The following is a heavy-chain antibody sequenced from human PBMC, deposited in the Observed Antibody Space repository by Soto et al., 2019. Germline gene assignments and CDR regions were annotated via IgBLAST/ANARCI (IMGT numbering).Heavy chain of an antibody. J-gene: IGHJ4*02. CDR3: ARVIGGLYYFDY. CDR1: GYTFTSYA. D-gene: IGHD3-16*01. Sequence: QVQLVQSGAEVEKPGASVKVSCKASGYTFTSYAMHWVRQAPGQRLEWMGWINAGNGNTKYSQKFQGRVTITRDTSASTAYMELSSLRSEDTAVYYCARVIGGLYYFDYWGQGTLVTVSS. CDR2: INAGNGNT. V-gene: IGHV1-3*01.